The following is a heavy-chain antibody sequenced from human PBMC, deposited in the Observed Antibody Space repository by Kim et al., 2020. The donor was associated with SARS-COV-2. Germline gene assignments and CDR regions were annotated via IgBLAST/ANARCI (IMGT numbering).Heavy chain of an antibody. CDR1: GGSFSGYY. CDR2: INHSGST. CDR3: ARAPGRRVQGVFWFIRLMDV. V-gene: IGHV4-34*01. D-gene: IGHD3-10*01. Sequence: SETLSLTCAVYGGSFSGYYWSWIRQPPGKGLEWIGEINHSGSTNYNPSLKSRVTISVDTSKNQFSLKLSSVTAADTAVYYCARAPGRRVQGVFWFIRLMDVWGKGTTVTVSS. J-gene: IGHJ6*03.